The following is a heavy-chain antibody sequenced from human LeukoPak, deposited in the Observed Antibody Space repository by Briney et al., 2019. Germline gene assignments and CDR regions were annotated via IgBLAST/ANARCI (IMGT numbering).Heavy chain of an antibody. CDR1: GFTFSSYA. Sequence: PTGGSLRLSCAASGFTFSSYAMSWVRQAPGKGLEWVSAISGSGGSTYYADSVKGRFTISRDNSKNTLYLQMNSLRAEDTAVYYCAKDPFGELTHYFDYWGQGTLVTASS. CDR3: AKDPFGELTHYFDY. J-gene: IGHJ4*02. V-gene: IGHV3-23*01. CDR2: ISGSGGST. D-gene: IGHD3-10*01.